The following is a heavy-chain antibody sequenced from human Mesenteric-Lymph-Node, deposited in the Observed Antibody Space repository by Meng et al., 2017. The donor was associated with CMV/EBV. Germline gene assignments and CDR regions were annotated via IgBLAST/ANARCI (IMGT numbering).Heavy chain of an antibody. J-gene: IGHJ5*02. CDR2: IYYSGST. Sequence: SETLSLTCTVSGGSISSYYWSWIRQPPGKGLEWIGYIYYSGSTNYNPSLKSRVTISVDTSKNQFSLKLSSVTAADTAVYYCARGTYQLLWDWFDPWGQGTLVTVS. V-gene: IGHV4-59*01. D-gene: IGHD2-2*01. CDR1: GGSISSYY. CDR3: ARGTYQLLWDWFDP.